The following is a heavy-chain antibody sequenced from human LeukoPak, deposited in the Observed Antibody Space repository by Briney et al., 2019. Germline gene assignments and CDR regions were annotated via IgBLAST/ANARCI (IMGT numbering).Heavy chain of an antibody. CDR2: IGTAGDT. J-gene: IGHJ6*02. CDR3: ARSYGDPALRSWDYYYYGMDV. CDR1: GFTFSSYD. V-gene: IGHV3-13*01. Sequence: SGGSLRLSCAASGFTFSSYDMHWVRQATGKGLEWVSAIGTAGDTYYPGSVKGRFTISRENAKNSLYLQMNSLRAGDTAVYYRARSYGDPALRSWDYYYYGMDVWGQGTTVTVSS. D-gene: IGHD4-17*01.